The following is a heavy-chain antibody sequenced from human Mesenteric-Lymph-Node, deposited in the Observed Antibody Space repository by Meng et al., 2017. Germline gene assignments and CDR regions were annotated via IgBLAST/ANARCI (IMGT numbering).Heavy chain of an antibody. J-gene: IGHJ3*02. CDR3: ARDYSATVATKHAFDI. CDR2: INPSGGGT. V-gene: IGHV1-46*01. CDR1: GYSFMNYY. Sequence: ASVKVSCKASGYSFMNYYIHWVRQAPGQGLEWVGLINPSGGGTTYALKFQDRVTMTRETSTTTVYMQLSSLRSEDTAVYYCARDYSATVATKHAFDIWGQGTMVTVSS. D-gene: IGHD4-23*01.